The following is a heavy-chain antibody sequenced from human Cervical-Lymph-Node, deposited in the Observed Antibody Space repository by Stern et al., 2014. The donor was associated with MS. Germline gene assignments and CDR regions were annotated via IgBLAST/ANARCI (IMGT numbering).Heavy chain of an antibody. CDR1: GYTFTSYA. V-gene: IGHV1-3*01. J-gene: IGHJ5*02. CDR2: INAGNGNT. Sequence: MQLVESGAEVKKPGASVKVSCKASGYTFTSYAMHWVRQAPGQRLEWMGWINAGNGNTKYSQKFQGRVTITRDTSASTAYMELSSLRSEDTAVYYCARDRRIRAAAGTGWFDPWGQGTLVTVSS. CDR3: ARDRRIRAAAGTGWFDP. D-gene: IGHD6-13*01.